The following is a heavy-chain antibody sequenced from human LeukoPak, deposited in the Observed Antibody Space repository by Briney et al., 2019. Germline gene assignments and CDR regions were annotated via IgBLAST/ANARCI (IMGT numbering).Heavy chain of an antibody. V-gene: IGHV5-51*01. D-gene: IGHD3-16*01. J-gene: IGHJ4*02. CDR2: IYPGDSDT. CDR3: ARHYYDYVWGSYGIDY. CDR1: GYSFSNYW. Sequence: GESLKISCKGSGYSFSNYWIGWVRQMPGKGLEWMGIIYPGDSDTRYSPSFQGQVTISADKSISTAYLQWSSLKASDTAMYYCARHYYDYVWGSYGIDYWGQGTMVTVSS.